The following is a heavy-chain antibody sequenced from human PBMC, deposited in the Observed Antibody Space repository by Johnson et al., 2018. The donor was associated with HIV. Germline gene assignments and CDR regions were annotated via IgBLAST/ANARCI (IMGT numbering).Heavy chain of an antibody. J-gene: IGHJ3*02. CDR3: ARDHLSSRGAFDI. V-gene: IGHV3-23*04. D-gene: IGHD6-13*01. CDR2: ISGGEDDT. Sequence: VQLVESGGGLVRPGGSLRLSCVASGFSFIDYAMIWVRQAPGKGLEWVSFISGGEDDTYYADSVKGRFTISRDNSKTTLYLQMNSLRDEDTAVYYCARDHLSSRGAFDIWGQGTMVTVSS. CDR1: GFSFIDYA.